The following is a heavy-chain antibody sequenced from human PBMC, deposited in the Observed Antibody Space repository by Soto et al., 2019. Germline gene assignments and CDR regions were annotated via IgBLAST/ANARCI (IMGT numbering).Heavy chain of an antibody. Sequence: QVQLVESGGGVVQPGRSLRLSCAASGFTFSSYGMHWVRQAPGKGLEWVAVIWYDGSNKYYADSVKGRFTISRDNSKNALYLQMNSLRAEDTAVYYWARDRHHLVPADSAYYYGMDVWGQGTTVTVSS. CDR2: IWYDGSNK. CDR1: GFTFSSYG. J-gene: IGHJ6*02. D-gene: IGHD2-2*01. V-gene: IGHV3-33*01. CDR3: ARDRHHLVPADSAYYYGMDV.